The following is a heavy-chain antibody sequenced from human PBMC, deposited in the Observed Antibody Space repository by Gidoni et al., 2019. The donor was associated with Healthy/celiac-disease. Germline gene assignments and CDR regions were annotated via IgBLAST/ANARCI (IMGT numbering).Heavy chain of an antibody. Sequence: EVQLVESGGGLIQPGGSLRLSCAASGFPVSSNYMSWVRQAPGKGLEWVSVIDSGGSTYYADSVKGRFTISRDNSKNTLYLQMNSLRAEDTAVYYCARDTGYSDPPATYYYYGMDVWGQGTTVTVSS. CDR1: GFPVSSNY. D-gene: IGHD6-13*01. J-gene: IGHJ6*02. CDR3: ARDTGYSDPPATYYYYGMDV. CDR2: IDSGGST. V-gene: IGHV3-53*01.